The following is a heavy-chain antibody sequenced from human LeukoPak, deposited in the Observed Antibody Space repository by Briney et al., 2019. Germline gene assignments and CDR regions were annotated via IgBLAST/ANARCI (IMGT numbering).Heavy chain of an antibody. Sequence: RASETLSLTCVVSGGSISSNNWWSWVRQPPGKGLEWIGEIYQSGSTNYNPSLKSRVTISIDKSKNQFSLKLSSVTAADTAVYYCARGTYYYTSGTNFDYWGQGTLVTVSS. V-gene: IGHV4-4*02. J-gene: IGHJ4*02. CDR1: GGSISSNNW. CDR2: IYQSGST. CDR3: ARGTYYYTSGTNFDY. D-gene: IGHD3-10*01.